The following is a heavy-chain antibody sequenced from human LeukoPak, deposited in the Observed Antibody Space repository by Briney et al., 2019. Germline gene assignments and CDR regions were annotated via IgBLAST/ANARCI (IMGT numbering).Heavy chain of an antibody. D-gene: IGHD3-10*01. V-gene: IGHV3-30*01. CDR3: ARDRSLSSFGELFL. Sequence: GRSLRLSCAASGFTFRTYAVHWVRQAPGKGLEWVAVISYDGTNKYYEDSVKGRFTISRDNSKNTLYLQMNTLRSEDTALYYCARDRSLSSFGELFLWGQGTLVTVSS. CDR1: GFTFRTYA. J-gene: IGHJ4*02. CDR2: ISYDGTNK.